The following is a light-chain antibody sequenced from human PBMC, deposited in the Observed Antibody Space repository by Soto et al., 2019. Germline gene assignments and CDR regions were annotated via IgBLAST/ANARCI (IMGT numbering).Light chain of an antibody. V-gene: IGKV3-15*01. CDR1: QSVSSA. J-gene: IGKJ1*01. CDR3: QQYNKWPRT. Sequence: ETVMTQSPATLSLSTGERATLSCRASQSVSSALAWYQQKPGLPPRLLIYDASTRATGIPARFSGSGSGTDFTLTISSLQSQHFAVYYCQQYNKWPRTFGQGTKVDIK. CDR2: DAS.